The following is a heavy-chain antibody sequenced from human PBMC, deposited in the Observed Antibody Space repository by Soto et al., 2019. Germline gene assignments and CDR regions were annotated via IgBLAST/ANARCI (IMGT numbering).Heavy chain of an antibody. CDR1: GGSFSGYY. CDR2: INHSGST. V-gene: IGHV4-34*01. CDR3: ASGATISVNY. J-gene: IGHJ4*02. D-gene: IGHD5-12*01. Sequence: QVQLQQWGAGLLKPSETLSLTCAVYGGSFSGYYWSWIRQPPGKGLEWIGEINHSGSTNYNPSLKSRVTISVDTSKNQFSLKLSSVTAADTAVYYCASGATISVNYWGQGPLVTVSS.